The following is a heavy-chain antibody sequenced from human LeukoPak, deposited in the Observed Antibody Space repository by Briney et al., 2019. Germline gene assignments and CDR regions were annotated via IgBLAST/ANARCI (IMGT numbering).Heavy chain of an antibody. CDR2: INHSGST. D-gene: IGHD3-22*01. CDR1: GGSFSGYY. CDR3: ARDREDDSSGYYYYYYYMDV. V-gene: IGHV4-34*01. Sequence: TPSETLSLTCAVYGGSFSGYYWSWIRQPPGKGLEWIGEINHSGSTNYNPSLKSRVTISVDTSKNQFSLKLSSVTAADTAVYYCARDREDDSSGYYYYYYYMDVWGKGTTVTVSS. J-gene: IGHJ6*03.